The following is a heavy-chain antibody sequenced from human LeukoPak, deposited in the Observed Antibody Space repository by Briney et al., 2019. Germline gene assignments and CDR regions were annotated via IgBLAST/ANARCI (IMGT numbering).Heavy chain of an antibody. D-gene: IGHD3-16*02. V-gene: IGHV3-23*01. CDR2: ISGSGGYT. CDR1: GFTFSSYA. Sequence: GGSLRLSCAASGFTFSSYAMSWVRQAPGKGLEWVSAISGSGGYTYYVDSVKGRITISRDNSKNTLYLQMNSLRAEDTAVYYCAKYDVWGSHRYDFWGQGTLVTVSS. J-gene: IGHJ4*02. CDR3: AKYDVWGSHRYDF.